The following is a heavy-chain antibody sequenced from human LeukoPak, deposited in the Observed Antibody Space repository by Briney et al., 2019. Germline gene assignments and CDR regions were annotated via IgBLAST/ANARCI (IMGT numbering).Heavy chain of an antibody. D-gene: IGHD2-21*01. CDR2: IIPIFGTA. Sequence: SVKVSCKASEGTFISYAISWVRQAPGQGLEWMGGIIPIFGTANYAQKFQGRVTITTDESTSTAYMELSSLGSEDTAVYYCASLTRYSGSTDVWGKGTTVTVSS. J-gene: IGHJ6*04. CDR1: EGTFISYA. CDR3: ASLTRYSGSTDV. V-gene: IGHV1-69*05.